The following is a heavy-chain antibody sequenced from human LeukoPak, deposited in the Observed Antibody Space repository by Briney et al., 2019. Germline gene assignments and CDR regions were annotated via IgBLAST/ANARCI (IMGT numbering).Heavy chain of an antibody. D-gene: IGHD1-26*01. J-gene: IGHJ4*02. CDR2: IYYTGST. CDR3: AKRGGYGLIHK. Sequence: SETLSLTCRVSGACLSPSPYYWGWIRQPPGKGLEWIGNIYYTGSTYYNVSLNRRVTLSLDPSKPLSSLRLNPMTAAHTAVYCCAKRGGYGLIHKWRQGTLVTVSS. CDR1: GACLSPSPYY. V-gene: IGHV4-39*01.